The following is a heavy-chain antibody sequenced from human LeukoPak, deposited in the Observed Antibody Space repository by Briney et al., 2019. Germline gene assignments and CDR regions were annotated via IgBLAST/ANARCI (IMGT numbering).Heavy chain of an antibody. CDR3: ARDQYDTWSRRGNFDS. CDR2: IKLDGSEK. Sequence: GGSLRLSCVASGFSFGKYWMSWVRQAPGKGLEWVANIKLDGSEKNYVDSVKGRFTISRDNTKNSLYLQMNSLRAEDTAVLYCARDQYDTWSRRGNFDSWGQGTLVIVSS. J-gene: IGHJ4*02. CDR1: GFSFGKYW. D-gene: IGHD3/OR15-3a*01. V-gene: IGHV3-7*03.